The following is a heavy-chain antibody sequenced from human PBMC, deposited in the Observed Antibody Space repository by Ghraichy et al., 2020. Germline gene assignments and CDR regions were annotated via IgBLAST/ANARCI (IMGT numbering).Heavy chain of an antibody. CDR3: ATPGIAST. D-gene: IGHD6-13*01. V-gene: IGHV3-43*02. CDR2: ISGDGGST. J-gene: IGHJ5*02. CDR1: GFTFDDYA. Sequence: GSLRLSCAASGFTFDDYAMHWVRQAPGKGLEWVSLISGDGGSTYYADSVKGRFTISRDNSKNSLYLQMNSLRTEDTALYYCATPGIASTWGQGTLVTVSS.